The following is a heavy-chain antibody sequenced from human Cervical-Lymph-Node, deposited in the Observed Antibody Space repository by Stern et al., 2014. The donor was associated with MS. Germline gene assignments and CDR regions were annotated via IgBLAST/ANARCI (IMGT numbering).Heavy chain of an antibody. Sequence: EVHLVESGPEVKRPGESLKISCQASGYTFTSYWIGWVRQMPGKGLEWVAVIFPGGSDFRYSPSFQGQVTISADKSSSTDYLQWNNLKASDTAIYYCARQRYFDYWGQGTLVTVSS. CDR3: ARQRYFDY. V-gene: IGHV5-51*01. J-gene: IGHJ4*02. CDR1: GYTFTSYW. CDR2: IFPGGSDF.